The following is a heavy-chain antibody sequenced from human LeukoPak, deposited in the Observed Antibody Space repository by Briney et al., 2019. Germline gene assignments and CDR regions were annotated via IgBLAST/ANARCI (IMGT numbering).Heavy chain of an antibody. Sequence: PGGSLRLSCAASGFTFSSYAMSRVRQAPGKGLEWVSAISGSGGSTYYADSVKGRFTISRDNSKNTLYLQMNSLRAEDTAVYYCANVPPPDYGDWDYFDYWGQGTLVTVSS. CDR2: ISGSGGST. D-gene: IGHD4-17*01. J-gene: IGHJ4*02. V-gene: IGHV3-23*01. CDR3: ANVPPPDYGDWDYFDY. CDR1: GFTFSSYA.